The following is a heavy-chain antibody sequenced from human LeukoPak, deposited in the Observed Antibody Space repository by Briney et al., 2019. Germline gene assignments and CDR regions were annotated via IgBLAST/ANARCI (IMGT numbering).Heavy chain of an antibody. V-gene: IGHV3-30*02. CDR3: ANSEGYCSSTSCYRFYFDY. Sequence: GGSLRLSCAAYGFTFSDCGMHWARQAPGKGLEWVSFIYNDGRKQYYADSLKGRFTISRDNSKNMLYLQMNSLRAEDTAVYYCANSEGYCSSTSCYRFYFDYWGQGTLVTVSS. CDR1: GFTFSDCG. CDR2: IYNDGRKQ. J-gene: IGHJ4*02. D-gene: IGHD2-2*01.